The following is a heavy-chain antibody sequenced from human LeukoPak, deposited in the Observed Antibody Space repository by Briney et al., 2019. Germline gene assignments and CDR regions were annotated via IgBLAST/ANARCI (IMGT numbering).Heavy chain of an antibody. J-gene: IGHJ4*02. Sequence: PSETLSLTCTVSGGSISSYYWSWIRQPPGKGLEWIGYIYYSGSTNYNPSLKSRVTISVDTSKNQFSLKLSSVTAADTAVYYCARPRRGTAYFFDYWGQGTLVTVSS. V-gene: IGHV4-59*08. D-gene: IGHD5-18*01. CDR3: ARPRRGTAYFFDY. CDR2: IYYSGST. CDR1: GGSISSYY.